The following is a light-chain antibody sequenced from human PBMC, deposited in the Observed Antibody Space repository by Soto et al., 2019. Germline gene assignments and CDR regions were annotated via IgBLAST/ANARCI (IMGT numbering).Light chain of an antibody. V-gene: IGKV1-17*03. J-gene: IGKJ4*01. CDR2: AAS. CDR1: RGISNY. Sequence: DIQMTQSPSAMSASVGDRVPITCRASRGISNYVTWFQQKPGKVPKRLIYAASSLQSGVPSRFSGSGSGTEFSLTITSLQPEDFATYFCLQHSSYPFTFGGWTKVEIK. CDR3: LQHSSYPFT.